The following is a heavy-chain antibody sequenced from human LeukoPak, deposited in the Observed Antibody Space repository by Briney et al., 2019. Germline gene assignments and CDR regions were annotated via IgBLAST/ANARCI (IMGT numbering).Heavy chain of an antibody. V-gene: IGHV3-21*01. Sequence: GGSLRLSCAASGFIFSTYSMNWVRQAPGKGLEWVSSISSSSSDIYYADSVKGRFTISRDNAKSSLYLQMNSLRAEDTAVYYCARAPRPITIFGVAPRGAAFDYWGQGTLVTVSS. CDR1: GFIFSTYS. CDR3: ARAPRPITIFGVAPRGAAFDY. CDR2: ISSSSSDI. J-gene: IGHJ4*02. D-gene: IGHD3-3*01.